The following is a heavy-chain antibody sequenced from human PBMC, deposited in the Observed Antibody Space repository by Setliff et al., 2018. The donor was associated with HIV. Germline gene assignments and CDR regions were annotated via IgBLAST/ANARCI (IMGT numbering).Heavy chain of an antibody. D-gene: IGHD2-15*01. CDR1: GFTFSSYI. Sequence: GGSLRLSCAASGFTFSSYIMNCVRQAPGKGLEWVASISSSGDSKYYVASVKGRFTIARDNAKNSLYLQMNNLRGEDTAVYYCARQFDGIVVHIKALDQWGKGALGTVYS. V-gene: IGHV3-21*06. CDR3: ARQFDGIVVHIKALDQ. CDR2: ISSSGDSK. J-gene: IGHJ4*02.